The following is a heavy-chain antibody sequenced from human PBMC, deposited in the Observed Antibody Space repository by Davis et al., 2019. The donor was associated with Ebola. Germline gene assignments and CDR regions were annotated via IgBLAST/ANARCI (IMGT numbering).Heavy chain of an antibody. Sequence: GSLRLSCTVSGGSISRYYWSWIRQAPGKGLEWIGYVHYNDNTYTHYNPSLESRVTMSVDASKNQFSLRLKSVTAADTAMYYCARDYVYWGQGILVTVSS. V-gene: IGHV4-59*12. CDR2: VHYNDNT. CDR3: ARDYVY. CDR1: GGSISRYY. J-gene: IGHJ4*02. D-gene: IGHD1-14*01.